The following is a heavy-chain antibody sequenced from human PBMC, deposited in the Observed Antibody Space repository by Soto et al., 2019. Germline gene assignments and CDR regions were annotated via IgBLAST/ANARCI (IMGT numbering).Heavy chain of an antibody. D-gene: IGHD6-13*01. J-gene: IGHJ4*02. V-gene: IGHV1-69*13. Sequence: ASVKVSCKASGGTFSSYAISWVRQAPGQGLEWMGGIIPIFGTANYAQKFQGRVTTTADESTSTAYMELSSLRSEDTAVYYCARGGEKTAAGTSPIDYWGQGTLVTVSS. CDR3: ARGGEKTAAGTSPIDY. CDR1: GGTFSSYA. CDR2: IIPIFGTA.